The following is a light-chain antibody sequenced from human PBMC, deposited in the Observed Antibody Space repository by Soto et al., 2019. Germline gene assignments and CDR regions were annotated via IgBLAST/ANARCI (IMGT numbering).Light chain of an antibody. Sequence: IVLTQSPGPLSLSPGEVATLSCGASQTITDHLLAWYQQKPGLAPRLLVYDASIMATGIPDRFTGRGSGTDFTLTIITLEPEDFSVYYGPHNGHSMSTFGGGTRGEI. J-gene: IGKJ4*01. CDR3: PHNGHSMST. V-gene: IGKV3D-20*01. CDR2: DAS. CDR1: QTITDHL.